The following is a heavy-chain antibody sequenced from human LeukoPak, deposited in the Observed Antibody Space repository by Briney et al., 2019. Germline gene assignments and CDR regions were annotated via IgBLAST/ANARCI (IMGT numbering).Heavy chain of an antibody. J-gene: IGHJ4*02. V-gene: IGHV3-11*01. CDR1: GFTFSDYY. CDR2: ISSSGSTI. Sequence: PGGSLRLSCAASGFTFSDYYMSWIRQAPGKGLGWVSYISSSGSTIYYADSVKGRFTISRDNDKNSLYLQMNSLRAEDTAVYYCASSESYGLFDYWGQGTLVTVSS. D-gene: IGHD1-26*01. CDR3: ASSESYGLFDY.